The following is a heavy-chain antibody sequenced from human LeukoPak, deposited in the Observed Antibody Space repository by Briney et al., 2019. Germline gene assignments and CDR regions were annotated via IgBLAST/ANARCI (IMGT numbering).Heavy chain of an antibody. J-gene: IGHJ4*02. Sequence: GGSLRLSCAASGFTFSSYSMNWVRQAPGKGLEWVSYISSSSSTIYYADSVKGRFTISRDNAKNSLYLQMNSLRAEDTAVYYCARGTSPFLTDFDYWGQGNLVTVSS. CDR1: GFTFSSYS. CDR2: ISSSSSTI. V-gene: IGHV3-48*01. CDR3: ARGTSPFLTDFDY. D-gene: IGHD3-9*01.